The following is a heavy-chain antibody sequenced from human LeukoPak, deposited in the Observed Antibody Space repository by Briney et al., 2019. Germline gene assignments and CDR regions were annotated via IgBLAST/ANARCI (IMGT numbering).Heavy chain of an antibody. V-gene: IGHV3-9*01. J-gene: IGHJ4*02. D-gene: IGHD4-11*01. CDR3: AKAGRADYSRFDY. CDR1: GFTFDDYA. CDR2: ISWNSGSI. Sequence: GGSLRLSCAASGFTFDDYAMHWVRHAPGKGLEWVSGISWNSGSIGYADSVKGRFTISRDNAKNSLYLQMNSLRAEDTALYYCAKAGRADYSRFDYWGQGTLVTVSS.